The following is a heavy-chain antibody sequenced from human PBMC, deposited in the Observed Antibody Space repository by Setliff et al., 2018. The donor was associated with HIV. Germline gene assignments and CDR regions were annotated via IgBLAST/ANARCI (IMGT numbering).Heavy chain of an antibody. J-gene: IGHJ4*02. Sequence: LSLTCSVSGGSTTSGGYYWSWIRQHPGKGLEYIGYIYYSGSTYYNPSLKSRVTMSIDTSTQQFFLNVTSVTAADTAVYYCAREHDYSNYRRLDSWGQGILVTVSS. V-gene: IGHV4-31*03. CDR3: AREHDYSNYRRLDS. CDR2: IYYSGST. CDR1: GGSTTSGGYY. D-gene: IGHD4-4*01.